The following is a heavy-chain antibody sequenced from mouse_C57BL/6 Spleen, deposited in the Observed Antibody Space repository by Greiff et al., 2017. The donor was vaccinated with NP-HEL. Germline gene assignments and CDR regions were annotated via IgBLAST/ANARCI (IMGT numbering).Heavy chain of an antibody. J-gene: IGHJ2*01. Sequence: QVQLQQPGAELVKPGASVKLSCKASGYTFTSYWMHWVKQRPGRGLEWIGRIDPNSGGTKYNEKFKSKATLTVDKPSSTAYMQLSSLTSDDSAVYYCARTSTTLVRFLLDYWGQGTTLTVSS. CDR3: ARTSTTLVRFLLDY. D-gene: IGHD2-14*01. CDR1: GYTFTSYW. V-gene: IGHV1-72*01. CDR2: IDPNSGGT.